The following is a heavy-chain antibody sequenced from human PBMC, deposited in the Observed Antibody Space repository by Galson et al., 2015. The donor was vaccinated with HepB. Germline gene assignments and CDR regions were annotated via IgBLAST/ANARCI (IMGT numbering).Heavy chain of an antibody. CDR3: AKGASAYVWDNFDY. J-gene: IGHJ4*02. V-gene: IGHV3-23*01. Sequence: SLRLSCAASGLTFSSHAMSWVRQAPGKGLEWVPVISGAGGSTFYSDSVKGRFTISRDNSKNMLFLQMNSLRADDTAVYYCAKGASAYVWDNFDYWGQGTLVTVSS. CDR1: GLTFSSHA. CDR2: ISGAGGST. D-gene: IGHD3-16*01.